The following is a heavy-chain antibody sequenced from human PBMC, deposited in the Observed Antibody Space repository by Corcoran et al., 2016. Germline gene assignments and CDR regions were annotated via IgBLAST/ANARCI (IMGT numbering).Heavy chain of an antibody. CDR3: ARASYDDVWGSYRNDAFDI. CDR2: INPNSGGT. J-gene: IGHJ3*02. V-gene: IGHV1-2*04. D-gene: IGHD3-16*02. Sequence: QVQLVQSGAEVKKPGASVKVSCKASGYTFTGYYMHWVRQAPGQGLEWMGWINPNSGGTNYAQKFQGWVTMTRDTSISTAYMELSRLRSDDTAVYYWARASYDDVWGSYRNDAFDICGQGTMGTVAS. CDR1: GYTFTGYY.